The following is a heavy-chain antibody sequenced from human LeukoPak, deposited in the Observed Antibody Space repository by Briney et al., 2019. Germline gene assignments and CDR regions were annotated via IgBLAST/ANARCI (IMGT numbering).Heavy chain of an antibody. D-gene: IGHD4-17*01. CDR2: VSKYTGNA. V-gene: IGHV1-18*01. J-gene: IGHJ4*02. CDR3: AREDERSFGAYDC. Sequence: ASVRVSCKASNYTFSDYDVTWVRQAPGQGLEWMGWVSKYTGNADYAPKFQGRVSMTTDTSTRTAYMELRSLRPDDTAVYFCAREDERSFGAYDCWGQGTLVTVS. CDR1: NYTFSDYD.